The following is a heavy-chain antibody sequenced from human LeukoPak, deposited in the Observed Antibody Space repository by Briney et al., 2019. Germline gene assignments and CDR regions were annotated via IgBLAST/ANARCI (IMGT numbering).Heavy chain of an antibody. D-gene: IGHD3-22*01. CDR2: IIPIFGTA. V-gene: IGHV1-69*13. J-gene: IGHJ5*02. Sequence: SVKVSCKASGGTFSSYAISWVRQAPGQGLEWMGGIIPIFGTANYAQKFQGRVTITADESTSTAYMELSSLRSEDTAVYYCASLYYYDSSGYPPSWGQGTLVTVSS. CDR3: ASLYYYDSSGYPPS. CDR1: GGTFSSYA.